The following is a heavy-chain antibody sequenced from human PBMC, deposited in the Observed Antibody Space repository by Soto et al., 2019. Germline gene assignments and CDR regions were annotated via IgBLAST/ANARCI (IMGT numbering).Heavy chain of an antibody. V-gene: IGHV3-23*01. D-gene: IGHD3-22*01. CDR3: ATTLDYYDSSGYSYDY. CDR2: ISGSGGST. CDR1: GFTFSSYA. J-gene: IGHJ4*02. Sequence: EVQLLETGGGLVQPGGSLRLSCAASGFTFSSYAMSWVRQAPGKGLEWVSAISGSGGSTYYADSVKGRFTISRDNSNNTRYLQMNSLRAEDTAVYYCATTLDYYDSSGYSYDYWGQGALVTVSS.